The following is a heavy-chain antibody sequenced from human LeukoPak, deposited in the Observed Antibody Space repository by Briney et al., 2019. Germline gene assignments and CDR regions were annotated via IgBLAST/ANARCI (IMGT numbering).Heavy chain of an antibody. J-gene: IGHJ4*02. D-gene: IGHD6-13*01. Sequence: PGGSLRLSCAASGFTFSSYAMHWVRQAPDKGLEWVAVISYEGSNKYYADSVKGRFTISRDNPKNTLYLQMNSLGAEDTAVYYCAKEEIAAGDYWGQGTLVTVSS. V-gene: IGHV3-30*04. CDR2: ISYEGSNK. CDR1: GFTFSSYA. CDR3: AKEEIAAGDY.